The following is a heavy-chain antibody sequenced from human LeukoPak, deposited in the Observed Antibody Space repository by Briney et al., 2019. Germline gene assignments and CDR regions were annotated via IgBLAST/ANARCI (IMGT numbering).Heavy chain of an antibody. CDR2: INHSGST. D-gene: IGHD3-9*01. CDR3: AKYYDISTGYYGSSDPDTYWFDP. Sequence: PSETLSLTCAVYGGSFSGYYWSWIRQPPGKGLEWIGEINHSGSTNYNPSLKSRVTISVDTSKNQFSLKLSSVTAADTAVYYCAKYYDISTGYYGSSDPDTYWFDPWGQGTLVAVSS. CDR1: GGSFSGYY. V-gene: IGHV4-34*01. J-gene: IGHJ5*02.